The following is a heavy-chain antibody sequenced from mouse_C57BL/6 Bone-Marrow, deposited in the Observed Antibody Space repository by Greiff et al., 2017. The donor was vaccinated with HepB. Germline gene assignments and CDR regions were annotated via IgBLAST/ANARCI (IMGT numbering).Heavy chain of an antibody. V-gene: IGHV1-74*01. J-gene: IGHJ2*01. CDR2: IHHSDSDT. CDR3: AIRRGENYDFDY. D-gene: IGHD1-1*01. Sequence: QVQLQQPGAELVKPGASVKVSCKASGYTFTSYWMHWVKQRPGQGLEWIGRIHHSDSDTNYNQKFKGKATLTVDKSSSTAYMQLSSLTSEDSAVYYCAIRRGENYDFDYWGQGTTLTVSS. CDR1: GYTFTSYW.